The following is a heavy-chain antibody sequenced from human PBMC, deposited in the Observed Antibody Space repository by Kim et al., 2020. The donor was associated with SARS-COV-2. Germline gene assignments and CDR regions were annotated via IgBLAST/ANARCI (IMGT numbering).Heavy chain of an antibody. J-gene: IGHJ5*02. D-gene: IGHD6-13*01. Sequence: GGSLRLSCAASGFTFSSYTMNWVRQAPGKGLEWVSYISISSTTIYYADSVKGRFTISRDNAKNSLYLQMNSLRDEDTAVYYCARAAAGYNWFDPWGQGTLVTVSS. V-gene: IGHV3-48*02. CDR1: GFTFSSYT. CDR2: ISISSTTI. CDR3: ARAAAGYNWFDP.